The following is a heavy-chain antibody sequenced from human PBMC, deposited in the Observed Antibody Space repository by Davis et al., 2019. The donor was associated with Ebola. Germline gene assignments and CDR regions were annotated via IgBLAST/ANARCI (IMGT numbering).Heavy chain of an antibody. D-gene: IGHD2-2*01. J-gene: IGHJ3*02. CDR1: GYTFTSYY. Sequence: ASVKVSCKASGYTFTSYYMHWVRQAPGQGLEWMGIINPSGGSTSYAQKFQGRVTMTRDTSISTAYMELSSLRSEDTAVYYCARDLCSSTSCYRGAFDIWGQGTMVTVSS. V-gene: IGHV1-46*01. CDR3: ARDLCSSTSCYRGAFDI. CDR2: INPSGGST.